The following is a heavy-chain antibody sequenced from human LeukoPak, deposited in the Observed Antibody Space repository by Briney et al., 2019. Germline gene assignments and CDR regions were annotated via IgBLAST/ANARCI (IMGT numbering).Heavy chain of an antibody. CDR2: INSGGNT. D-gene: IGHD2-15*01. Sequence: PGGSLRLSCAASGFTVSGYYMCWVRQAPGKGLEWVSVINSGGNTYYADSVKGRFTISKDNSKNTLYLQVSSLRAEDTAVYYCARGLAGISRMTGDVAWGQGTLVTVSS. V-gene: IGHV3-53*01. CDR3: ARGLAGISRMTGDVA. J-gene: IGHJ5*02. CDR1: GFTVSGYY.